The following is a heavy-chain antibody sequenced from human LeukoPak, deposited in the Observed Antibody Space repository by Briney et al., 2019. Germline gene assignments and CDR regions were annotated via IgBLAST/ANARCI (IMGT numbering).Heavy chain of an antibody. CDR2: ISSSSSYI. V-gene: IGHV3-21*04. D-gene: IGHD3-10*01. J-gene: IGHJ4*02. Sequence: KPGGSLRLSCAASGFTFSSYSMNWVRQAPGKGLEWVSSISSSSSYIYYADSVKGRFTISRDNSKNTLYLQMNSLRAEDTAVYYCARASRLYGSGSYYDYWGQGTLVTVSS. CDR1: GFTFSSYS. CDR3: ARASRLYGSGSYYDY.